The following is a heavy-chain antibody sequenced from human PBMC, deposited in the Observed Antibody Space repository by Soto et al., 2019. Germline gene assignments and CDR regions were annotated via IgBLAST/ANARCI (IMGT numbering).Heavy chain of an antibody. CDR2: VDTGNGNT. Sequence: ASVKVSCKPSGYTFTNHAIHWVRQAPGQSLEWMGWVDTGNGNTKYSQKFQGRVTMTTDTSTSTAYMELRSLRSDDTAVYYCARDPGRYYDFWSGYSRYYYYGMDVWGQGTTVTVSS. V-gene: IGHV1-3*04. CDR1: GYTFTNHA. J-gene: IGHJ6*02. CDR3: ARDPGRYYDFWSGYSRYYYYGMDV. D-gene: IGHD3-3*01.